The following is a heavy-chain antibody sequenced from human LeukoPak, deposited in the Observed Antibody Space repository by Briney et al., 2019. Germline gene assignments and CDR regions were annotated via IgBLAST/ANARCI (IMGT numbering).Heavy chain of an antibody. CDR1: GGSISSYY. J-gene: IGHJ4*02. CDR3: ARGGGGYYDILTGYYTSLGFDY. D-gene: IGHD3-9*01. Sequence: SETLSLTCTVSGGSISSYYWSWIRQPPGKGLEWIGYIYYSGSTNYNPSLKSRVTISVDTSKNQFSLKLSSVTAADTAVYYCARGGGGYYDILTGYYTSLGFDYWGQGTLVTVSS. V-gene: IGHV4-59*01. CDR2: IYYSGST.